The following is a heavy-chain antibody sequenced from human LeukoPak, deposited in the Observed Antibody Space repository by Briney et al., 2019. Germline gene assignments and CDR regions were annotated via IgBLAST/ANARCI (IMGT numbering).Heavy chain of an antibody. D-gene: IGHD1-26*01. CDR1: GGTFSSYA. Sequence: ASVKVSCKASGGTFSSYAISWVRQAPGQGLEWMGWISAYNGNTNYTQKLQGRVTMTTDTSTSTAYMELRSLRSDDTAVYYCARDLVGATYYWGQGTLVTVSS. CDR2: ISAYNGNT. CDR3: ARDLVGATYY. V-gene: IGHV1-18*01. J-gene: IGHJ4*02.